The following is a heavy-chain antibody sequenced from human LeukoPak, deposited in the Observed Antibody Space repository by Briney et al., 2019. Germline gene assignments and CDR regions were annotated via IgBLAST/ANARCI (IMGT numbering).Heavy chain of an antibody. Sequence: GGSLRLSCAASGFTFDDYAMHWVRQAPGKGLEWVSGISWNSGGIGYADSVKGRFTISRDNAKNSLYLQMNSLRAEDRALYYCAKDRIAVAGGSFDYWGQGTLVTVSS. CDR2: ISWNSGGI. J-gene: IGHJ4*02. CDR3: AKDRIAVAGGSFDY. CDR1: GFTFDDYA. D-gene: IGHD6-19*01. V-gene: IGHV3-9*01.